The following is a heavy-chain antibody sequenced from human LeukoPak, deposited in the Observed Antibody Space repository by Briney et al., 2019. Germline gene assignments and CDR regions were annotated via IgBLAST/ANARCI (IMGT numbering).Heavy chain of an antibody. CDR2: INHSGST. Sequence: PSETLSLTCAVYGGSFSGYYWSGIRQPPGKGLEWIGEINHSGSTNYNPSLKSRVTISVDTSKSQFSLKWSSVIAADTAVYYRARTTEGYCSSASCFGFSSSYYMDVWGKGTTVTISS. CDR1: GGSFSGYY. J-gene: IGHJ6*03. D-gene: IGHD2-2*01. CDR3: ARTTEGYCSSASCFGFSSSYYMDV. V-gene: IGHV4-34*01.